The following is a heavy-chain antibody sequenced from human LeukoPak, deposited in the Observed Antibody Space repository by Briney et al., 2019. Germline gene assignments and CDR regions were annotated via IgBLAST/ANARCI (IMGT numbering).Heavy chain of an antibody. CDR1: GYTFTSYG. V-gene: IGHV1-8*01. CDR2: IAAYQGKI. Sequence: ASVKVSCKPSGYTFTSYGISWVRQAPGQGLEWVGWIAAYQGKIAYAQKFQGRVTITRNTSISTAYMELSSLRSEDTAVYYCASEYSSSSDAFDIWGQGTMVTVSS. J-gene: IGHJ3*02. D-gene: IGHD6-6*01. CDR3: ASEYSSSSDAFDI.